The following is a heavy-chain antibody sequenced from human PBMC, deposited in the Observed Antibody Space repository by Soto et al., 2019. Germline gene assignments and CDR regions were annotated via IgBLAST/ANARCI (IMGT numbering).Heavy chain of an antibody. J-gene: IGHJ5*02. D-gene: IGHD2-2*01. V-gene: IGHV4-34*01. Sequence: SETLSLTCAVYGGSFSGYHWSWIRQPPGKGLEWIGEINHSGSTNYNPSLKSRVTISVDTSKNQFSLKLSSVTAADTAVYYCARVIVVVPAAIGGKDWFDPWGQGTLVTVSS. CDR1: GGSFSGYH. CDR2: INHSGST. CDR3: ARVIVVVPAAIGGKDWFDP.